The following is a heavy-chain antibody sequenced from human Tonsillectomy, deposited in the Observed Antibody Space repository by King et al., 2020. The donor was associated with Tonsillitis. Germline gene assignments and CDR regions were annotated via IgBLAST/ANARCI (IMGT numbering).Heavy chain of an antibody. CDR1: GGSFSGYY. J-gene: IGHJ6*02. CDR3: ARVMVVAGPFYYYGMDV. CDR2: IKHSGSN. Sequence: VQLQQWGAGLLKPSETLSLTCAVYGGSFSGYYWSGIRQPPGTGLAWVVEIKHSGSNNYNPSLTSIVIISVETSKNQFSLKLSSVTAADTAVYYCARVMVVAGPFYYYGMDVWGQGTTITVSS. V-gene: IGHV4-34*01. D-gene: IGHD2-15*01.